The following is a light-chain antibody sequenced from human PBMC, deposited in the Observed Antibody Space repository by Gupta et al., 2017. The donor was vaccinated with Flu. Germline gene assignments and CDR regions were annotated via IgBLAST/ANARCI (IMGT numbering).Light chain of an antibody. CDR2: EAS. V-gene: IGKV1-17*01. J-gene: IGKJ1*01. CDR3: LQHNSYPWM. Sequence: DIQMTQSPSSLSASVGDRVTITCRASQGIRNNLSWYQQKSGKAPQRLMYEASILQSGVPSRFSGSGSGTEFTLTISSLQPEDFATYYCLQHNSYPWMFGQGTKVEIK. CDR1: QGIRNN.